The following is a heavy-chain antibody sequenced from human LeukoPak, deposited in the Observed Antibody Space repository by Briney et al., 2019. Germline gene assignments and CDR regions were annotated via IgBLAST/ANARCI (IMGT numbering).Heavy chain of an antibody. V-gene: IGHV4-59*08. CDR2: FYYSGST. D-gene: IGHD4-17*01. CDR1: GGSISSYY. CDR3: ARHALYGDFRHFDY. J-gene: IGHJ4*02. Sequence: SETLSLTCTVSGGSISSYYWSWIRQPPGKGLEWIGYFYYSGSTNYNPSLKSRVTMSVGTSKNQFSLKLSSVTAADTAVYYCARHALYGDFRHFDYWGLGSLVTVSS.